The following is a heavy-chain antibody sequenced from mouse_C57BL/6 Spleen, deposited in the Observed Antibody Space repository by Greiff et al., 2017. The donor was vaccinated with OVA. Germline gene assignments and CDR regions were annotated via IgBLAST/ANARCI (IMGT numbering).Heavy chain of an antibody. V-gene: IGHV1-80*01. J-gene: IGHJ2*01. CDR2: IYPGDGDT. D-gene: IGHD1-1*01. CDR1: GYAFSSYW. Sequence: QVQLQQSGAELVKPGASVKISCKASGYAFSSYWMNWVKQRPGKGLEWIGQIYPGDGDTNYNGKFKGKATLTADKSSSTAYMQLSSLTSEDSAVYFCARALYYYGSSYGSDFDYWGQGTTLTVSS. CDR3: ARALYYYGSSYGSDFDY.